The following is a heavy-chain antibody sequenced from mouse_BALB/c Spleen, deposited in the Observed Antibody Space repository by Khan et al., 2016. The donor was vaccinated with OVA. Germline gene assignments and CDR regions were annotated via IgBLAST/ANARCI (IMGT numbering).Heavy chain of an antibody. CDR1: GYSITSGYF. J-gene: IGHJ3*01. Sequence: EVKLLESGPGLVKPSQSLSLTCSVTGYSITSGYFWNLIRQFPGNILEWMGYIRYDGDSNYNPSLKNRISITRDTSKNRFFLKLNSVTPEDTATYYCARGGSSGPAWFTYWGQGTLVTVSA. CDR2: IRYDGDS. CDR3: ARGGSSGPAWFTY. V-gene: IGHV3-6*02. D-gene: IGHD3-1*01.